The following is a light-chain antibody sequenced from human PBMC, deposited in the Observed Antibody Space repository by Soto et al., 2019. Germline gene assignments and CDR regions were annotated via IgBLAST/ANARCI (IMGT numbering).Light chain of an antibody. CDR3: QQYYNWRPR. CDR2: GAS. V-gene: IGKV3-15*01. Sequence: EILLPQSPVTLSLSPGERATLSCRASQNVRGYLAWYQQKPGQSPRLLIYGASTRATGIPARFSGSGSGTEFTLTISRLQSEDFAVYYCQQYYNWRPRFGQGTKVDNK. CDR1: QNVRGY. J-gene: IGKJ1*01.